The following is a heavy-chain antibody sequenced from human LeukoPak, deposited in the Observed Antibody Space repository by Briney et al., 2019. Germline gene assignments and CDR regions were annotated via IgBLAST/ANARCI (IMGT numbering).Heavy chain of an antibody. D-gene: IGHD4-17*01. CDR3: ARDGGLRHYYYAMDV. CDR2: IRSSSTYI. CDR1: GFIFSSYT. Sequence: GGSLRLSCAASGFIFSSYTMHWVRQAPGKGLEWVSCIRSSSTYIYYAGSVKGRFTISRDDAKNSLYLQMDSLRAEDTAVYYCARDGGLRHYYYAMDVWGQGTPVTVSS. V-gene: IGHV3-21*01. J-gene: IGHJ6*02.